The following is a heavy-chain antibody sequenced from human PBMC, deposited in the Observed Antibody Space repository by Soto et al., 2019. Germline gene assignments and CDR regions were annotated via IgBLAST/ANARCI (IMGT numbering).Heavy chain of an antibody. CDR2: ISSNGIST. J-gene: IGHJ3*01. CDR3: VKDEGFCSGGNCYSVARGGFDL. D-gene: IGHD2-15*01. Sequence: GGSLRLSCSASGFALSSYAMHWVRQAPGKGLEYVSSISSNGISTYYADSVKGRFTISRDNSKNTLYIQMNSLRPDDTALYYCVKDEGFCSGGNCYSVARGGFDLWGQGTMVTVSS. CDR1: GFALSSYA. V-gene: IGHV3-64D*06.